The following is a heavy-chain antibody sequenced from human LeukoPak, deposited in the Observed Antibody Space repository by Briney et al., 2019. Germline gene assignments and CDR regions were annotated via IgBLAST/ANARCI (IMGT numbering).Heavy chain of an antibody. J-gene: IGHJ6*02. D-gene: IGHD3-9*01. CDR1: GFTLCDYY. Sequence: GGSLRLSCAGSGFTLCDYYMSLIPQAPGKGLEWVSYISSSSSYTNYADSVKGRFTISRDNAKNSLYLQMNSLRAEDTAVYYCARVRYDILNGYPESGVDLWGQRTMVTVSS. CDR3: ARVRYDILNGYPESGVDL. CDR2: ISSSSSYT. V-gene: IGHV3-11*05.